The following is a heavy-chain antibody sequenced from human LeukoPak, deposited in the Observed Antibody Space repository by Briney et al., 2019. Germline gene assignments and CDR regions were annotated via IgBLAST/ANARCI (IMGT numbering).Heavy chain of an antibody. J-gene: IGHJ3*02. V-gene: IGHV3-48*04. D-gene: IGHD3-16*02. CDR2: ISSSGSTI. CDR1: GFTFSSYW. Sequence: GGSLRLSCAASGFTFSSYWMNWVRQAPGKGLEWVSYISSSGSTIYYADSVKGRFTISRDNAKNSLYLQMNSLRAEDTAVYYCARYRNAFDIWGQGTMVTVSS. CDR3: ARYRNAFDI.